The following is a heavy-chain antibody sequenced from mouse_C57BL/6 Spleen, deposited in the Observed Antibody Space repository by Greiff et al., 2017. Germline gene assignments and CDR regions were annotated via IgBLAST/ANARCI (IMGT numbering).Heavy chain of an antibody. D-gene: IGHD2-1*01. J-gene: IGHJ4*01. CDR2: IDPETGGT. Sequence: VKLMESGAELVRPGASVTLSCKASGYTFTDYEMHWVKQTPVHGLEWIGAIDPETGGTAYNQKFKGKAILTADKSSSTAYMELRSLTSEDSAVYYCTTLLWRAMDYWGQGTSVTVSS. V-gene: IGHV1-15*01. CDR1: GYTFTDYE. CDR3: TTLLWRAMDY.